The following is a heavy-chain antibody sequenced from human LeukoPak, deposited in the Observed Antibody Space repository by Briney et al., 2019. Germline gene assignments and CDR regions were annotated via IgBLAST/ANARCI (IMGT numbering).Heavy chain of an antibody. J-gene: IGHJ4*02. Sequence: GGSLRLSCAASGFTFSSYWMSWVRQAPGKGLEWVANIKQDGSEKYYVDSVKGRFTISRDNSKNTLYLQMNSLIAEDTAVYYCARDGEMATISWGQGTLVTVSS. D-gene: IGHD5-24*01. V-gene: IGHV3-7*01. CDR1: GFTFSSYW. CDR2: IKQDGSEK. CDR3: ARDGEMATIS.